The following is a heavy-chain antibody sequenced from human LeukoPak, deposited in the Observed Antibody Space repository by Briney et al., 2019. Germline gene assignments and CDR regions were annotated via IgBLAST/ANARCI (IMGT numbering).Heavy chain of an antibody. J-gene: IGHJ4*02. D-gene: IGHD5-18*01. Sequence: GRSLRLSCAASGFTFSSYGMHWVRQAPGKGLERVAVIWYDGSNKYYADSVKGRFTISRDNSKNTLYLQMNSLRAEDTAVYYCARGAYQLLRGYSYGHFDYWGQGTLVTVSS. CDR1: GFTFSSYG. CDR3: ARGAYQLLRGYSYGHFDY. CDR2: IWYDGSNK. V-gene: IGHV3-33*01.